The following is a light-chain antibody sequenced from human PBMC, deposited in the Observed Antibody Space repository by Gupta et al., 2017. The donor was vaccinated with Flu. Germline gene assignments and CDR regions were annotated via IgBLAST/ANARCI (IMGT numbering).Light chain of an antibody. J-gene: IGKJ4*01. V-gene: IGKV4-1*01. CDR1: QSVLYSSNNKNY. CDR2: WAS. Sequence: DIVMTQSPDSLAVSLGERATINCKSSQSVLYSSNNKNYLAWYQQKPGQPPKLLIYWASTRESGVPDRFSGSGSGTDFTLTNSSLQAEDVAVYYCQQDDSTPLTFGGGTKVEIK. CDR3: QQDDSTPLT.